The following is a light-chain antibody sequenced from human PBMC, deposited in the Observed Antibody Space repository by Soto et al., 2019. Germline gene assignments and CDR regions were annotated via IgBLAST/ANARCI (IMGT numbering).Light chain of an antibody. V-gene: IGKV3-20*01. CDR2: GTS. J-gene: IGKJ1*01. Sequence: EIVLTQSPGTLSLSPGERATLSCRASQTVTSNYFAWYQQRPGQAPRLLIYGTSNRATGIPDRFSGSGSGTDFTLTISRLDPEDFAVYYCQQYGGSRWTFGQGPKVEIK. CDR3: QQYGGSRWT. CDR1: QTVTSNY.